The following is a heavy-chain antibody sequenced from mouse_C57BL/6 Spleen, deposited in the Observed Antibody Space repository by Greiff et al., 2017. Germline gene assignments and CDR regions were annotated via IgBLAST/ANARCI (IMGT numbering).Heavy chain of an antibody. J-gene: IGHJ4*01. CDR2: INPSTGGT. CDR1: GYSFTGYY. Sequence: EVQLVESGPELVKPGASVKISCKASGYSFTGYYMNCVKQSPEKSLEWIGEINPSTGGTTYKQKFKAKATLTVDKYSSTAYLQLKSLTSEDSAVYYWANSGSSYDYAMYYWGQGTSVTVYS. CDR3: ANSGSSYDYAMYY. V-gene: IGHV1-42*01. D-gene: IGHD1-1*01.